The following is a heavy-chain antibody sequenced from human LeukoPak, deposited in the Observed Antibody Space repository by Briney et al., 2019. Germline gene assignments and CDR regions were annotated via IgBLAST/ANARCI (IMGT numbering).Heavy chain of an antibody. CDR1: GDSVSSDSAA. CDR3: ARDKLGRQWLVHGKDFDY. J-gene: IGHJ4*02. CDR2: TYYRSKWYN. D-gene: IGHD6-19*01. V-gene: IGHV6-1*01. Sequence: SQTLSLTCAISGDSVSSDSAAWNWIRQSPSRGLEWLGRTYYRSKWYNDYAVSVKSRITINPDTSKNQFSLQLNSVTPEDTAVYYCARDKLGRQWLVHGKDFDYWGQGTLVTVSS.